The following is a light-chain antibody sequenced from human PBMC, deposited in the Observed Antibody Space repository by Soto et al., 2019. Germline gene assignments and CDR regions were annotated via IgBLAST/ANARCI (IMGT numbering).Light chain of an antibody. CDR2: EVT. Sequence: QSALTQPASVSGSPGQSITISCTGTSSDVGRYEYVSWFQQHQGEAPKLIIYEVTNRASGVSNRFSGSKSGNTASLTISGLQAEDEADYYCSSYTSSSFLYVFGTGTKLIVL. J-gene: IGLJ1*01. CDR1: SSDVGRYEY. V-gene: IGLV2-14*01. CDR3: SSYTSSSFLYV.